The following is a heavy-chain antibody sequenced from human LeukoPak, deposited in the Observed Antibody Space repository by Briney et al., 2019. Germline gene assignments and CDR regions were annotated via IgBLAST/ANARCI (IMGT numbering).Heavy chain of an antibody. CDR3: TRPVGVDDAFDI. CDR1: GFTFSGSA. CDR2: IRSKANSYAT. Sequence: QSGGSLRLSCAASGFTFSGSAMHWVRQASGKGLEWVGRIRSKANSYATAYAASVKGRFTISRDDSKNTAYLQMNSLKTEDTAVYYCTRPVGVDDAFDIWGQGTMVTVSS. D-gene: IGHD1-26*01. V-gene: IGHV3-73*01. J-gene: IGHJ3*02.